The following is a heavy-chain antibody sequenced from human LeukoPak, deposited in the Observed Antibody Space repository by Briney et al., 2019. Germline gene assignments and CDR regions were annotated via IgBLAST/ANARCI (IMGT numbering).Heavy chain of an antibody. J-gene: IGHJ4*02. CDR1: GFTFSSYS. V-gene: IGHV3-48*04. D-gene: IGHD1-26*01. CDR2: ISSSGSTI. Sequence: GGSLRLSCAASGFTFSSYSMNWVRQAPGKGLEWVSYISSSGSTIYYADSVKGRFTISRDNAKNSLYLQMNSLRAEDTAVYYCARDRWELLVGEPGGFDYWGQGTLVTVSS. CDR3: ARDRWELLVGEPGGFDY.